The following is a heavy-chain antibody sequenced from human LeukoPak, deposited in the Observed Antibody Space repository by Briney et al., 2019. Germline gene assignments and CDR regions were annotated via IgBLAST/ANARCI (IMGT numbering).Heavy chain of an antibody. D-gene: IGHD5-12*01. CDR1: GGSFSGYY. Sequence: SETLSLTCAVYGGSFSGYYWSWIRQPPGKGLEWIGEINHSGSTNYNPSLKSRVTISVDTSKNQFSLKLSSVTAADTAVYYCAKSGYDLGYYYYYMDVWGKGTTVTVSS. J-gene: IGHJ6*03. CDR3: AKSGYDLGYYYYYMDV. CDR2: INHSGST. V-gene: IGHV4-34*01.